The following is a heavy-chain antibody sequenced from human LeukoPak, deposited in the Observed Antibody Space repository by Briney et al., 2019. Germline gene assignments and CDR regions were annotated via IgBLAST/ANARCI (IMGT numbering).Heavy chain of an antibody. CDR1: GGTFTSYA. J-gene: IGHJ2*01. CDR3: ARENDYGDYKGWYFDL. Sequence: SVKVSCKASGGTFTSYAISWVRQAPGQGLEWMGRIIPIFGKANYAQKFQGRVTITTDESTSTAYMELSSLRSEDTAAYYCARENDYGDYKGWYFDLWGRGPLVTVSS. D-gene: IGHD4-17*01. V-gene: IGHV1-69*05. CDR2: IIPIFGKA.